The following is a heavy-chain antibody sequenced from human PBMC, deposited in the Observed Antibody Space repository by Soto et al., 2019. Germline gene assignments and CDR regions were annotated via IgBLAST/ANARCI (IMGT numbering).Heavy chain of an antibody. V-gene: IGHV4-4*02. CDR3: ATWGSTAFDI. CDR1: RGSMSSSDW. Sequence: QLQESGPGLVEPSGTLSLTCAVSRGSMSSSDWWCWVRQAPGKGLEWIGETYHSGNTNYNPSLKSRVTLSVDNSKNQFSLTLTSVTAADTGVYYRATWGSTAFDIWGQGTMVTVSS. D-gene: IGHD3-16*01. CDR2: TYHSGNT. J-gene: IGHJ3*02.